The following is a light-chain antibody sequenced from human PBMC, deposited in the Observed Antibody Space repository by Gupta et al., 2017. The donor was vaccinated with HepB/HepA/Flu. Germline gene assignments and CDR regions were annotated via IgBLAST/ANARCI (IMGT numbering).Light chain of an antibody. CDR3: HSRDTSGNHVI. CDR2: DKN. J-gene: IGLJ2*01. CDR1: ILRSFY. V-gene: IGLV3-19*01. Sequence: SSELTQAPAVSVALGQTVRSTCKGDILRSFYASWYQQKPGQSPVLVIYDKNDRPSGIPDRFSGSHSGNTASLTISRIQAEDEADYYCHSRDTSGNHVIFGGGTKLTVL.